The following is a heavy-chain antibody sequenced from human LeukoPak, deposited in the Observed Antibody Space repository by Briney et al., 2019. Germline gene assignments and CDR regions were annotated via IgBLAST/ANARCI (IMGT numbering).Heavy chain of an antibody. D-gene: IGHD3-22*01. J-gene: IGHJ4*02. CDR2: IYYSGST. V-gene: IGHV4-39*01. CDR1: GGSISSSSYY. Sequence: SETLSLTCTVSGGSISSSSYYWGWIRQPPVKGLEWIGSIYYSGSTYYNPSLKSRVTISVDTSKNQFSLKLSSVTAADTAVYYCASEVAPWYYYDSSGNFDYWGQGTLVTVSS. CDR3: ASEVAPWYYYDSSGNFDY.